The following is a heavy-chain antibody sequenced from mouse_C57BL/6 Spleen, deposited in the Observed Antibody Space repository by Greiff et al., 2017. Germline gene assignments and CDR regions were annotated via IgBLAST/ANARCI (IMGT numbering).Heavy chain of an antibody. CDR1: GYSITSGYY. D-gene: IGHD4-1*01. CDR3: ARGGKNWEFAY. V-gene: IGHV3-6*01. CDR2: ISYDGSN. Sequence: DVKLVESGPGLVKPSQSLSLTCSVTGYSITSGYYWNWIRQFPGNKLEWMGYISYDGSNNYNPSLKNRISITRDTSKNQFFLKLNSVTTEDTATYYCARGGKNWEFAYWGQGTLVTVSA. J-gene: IGHJ3*01.